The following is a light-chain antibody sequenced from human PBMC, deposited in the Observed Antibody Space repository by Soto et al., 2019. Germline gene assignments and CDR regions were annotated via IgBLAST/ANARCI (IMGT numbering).Light chain of an antibody. CDR2: DDS. V-gene: IGLV3-21*02. CDR3: QVWYGSTDLCV. J-gene: IGLJ1*01. CDR1: NIGSES. Sequence: SYELTQPPSVSVAPGQTARITCGGNNIGSESVHWYQQRPGQAPVLVVYDDSDRPSGIPERFSGSNSANTATLTISRVEAGDEADYYCQVWYGSTDLCVFGSGTMV.